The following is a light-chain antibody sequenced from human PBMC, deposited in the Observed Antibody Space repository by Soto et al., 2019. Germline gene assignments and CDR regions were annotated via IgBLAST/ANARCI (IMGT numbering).Light chain of an antibody. J-gene: IGKJ1*01. CDR3: QQYNNWPPIT. CDR2: GAS. V-gene: IGKV3-15*01. Sequence: VKTPSPTTPSFHEGERVPLSCRASQSVRSNLAWYQQKPGQSPRLLIYGASTRATGIPARFSGSGSGTEFTLTISSLQSEDFAVYYCQQYNNWPPITFGQGTKV. CDR1: QSVRSN.